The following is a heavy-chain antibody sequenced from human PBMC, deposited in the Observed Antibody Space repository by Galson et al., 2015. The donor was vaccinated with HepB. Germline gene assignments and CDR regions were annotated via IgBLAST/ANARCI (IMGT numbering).Heavy chain of an antibody. CDR3: ARGNLGYCSSTSCRSYFDY. Sequence: SLRLSCAASGFTFSSYAMHWVRQAPGKGLEWVAVISYDGSNKYYADSVKGRFTISRDNSKNTLYLQMNSLRAEDTAVYYCARGNLGYCSSTSCRSYFDYWGQGTLVTVSS. D-gene: IGHD2-2*01. V-gene: IGHV3-30-3*01. CDR1: GFTFSSYA. J-gene: IGHJ4*02. CDR2: ISYDGSNK.